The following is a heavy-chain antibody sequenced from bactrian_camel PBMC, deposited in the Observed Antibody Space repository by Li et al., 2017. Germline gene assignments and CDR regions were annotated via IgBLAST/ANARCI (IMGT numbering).Heavy chain of an antibody. J-gene: IGHJ4*01. CDR2: KQREGVAALDSEGNT. Sequence: HVQLVESGGGSVQAGGSLRLSCAVSGFTSRWYFMGWFRQAPGKEREGVSGKQREGVAALDSEGNTAYADSVKGRFTVSQNDAKDTVYLQMTDLVSEDSGMYYCAADRSYALLARGEAAYWGQGTQ. V-gene: IGHV3S9*01. D-gene: IGHD7*01. CDR3: AADRSYALLARGEAAY. CDR1: GFTSRWYF.